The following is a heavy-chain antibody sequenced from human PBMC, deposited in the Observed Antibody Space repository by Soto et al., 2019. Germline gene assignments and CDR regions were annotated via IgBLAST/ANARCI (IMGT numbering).Heavy chain of an antibody. CDR1: GGTFSSYT. D-gene: IGHD6-13*01. V-gene: IGHV1-69*04. CDR2: IIPILGIA. Sequence: GASVKVSCKASGGTFSSYTISWVRQAPGQGLEWMGRIIPILGIANYAQKFQGRVTITADKSTSTAYMELSSLRSEDTAVYYCARDTTAGPSDYWGQGTLVTAPQ. J-gene: IGHJ4*02. CDR3: ARDTTAGPSDY.